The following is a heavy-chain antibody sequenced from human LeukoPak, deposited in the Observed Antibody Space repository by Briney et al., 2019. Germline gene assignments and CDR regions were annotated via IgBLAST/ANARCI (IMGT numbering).Heavy chain of an antibody. CDR3: AKFPEDSSYVP. J-gene: IGHJ5*02. CDR1: GFTFSSYA. CDR2: ISGSGGST. V-gene: IGHV3-23*01. Sequence: GGSLRLSCAASGFTFSSYAMSWVRQAPGKGLEWVSAISGSGGSTYYADSVKGRFTISRDNPKNTLYLQMNSLRAEDTAVYYCAKFPEDSSYVPWGQGTLVTVSS. D-gene: IGHD3-16*01.